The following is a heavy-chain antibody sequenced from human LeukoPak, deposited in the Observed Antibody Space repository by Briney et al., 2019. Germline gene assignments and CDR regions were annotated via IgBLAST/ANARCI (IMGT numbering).Heavy chain of an antibody. CDR3: ARDRGGITIFGVVTGGHYFDY. D-gene: IGHD3-3*01. CDR1: GYTFTSYY. Sequence: ASVKVYCKASGYTFTSYYMHWVRQAPGQGLEWMGIINPSGGSTSYAQKFQGRVTMTRDTSTSTVYMELSSLRSEDTAVYYCARDRGGITIFGVVTGGHYFDYWGQGTLVTVSS. CDR2: INPSGGST. V-gene: IGHV1-46*01. J-gene: IGHJ4*02.